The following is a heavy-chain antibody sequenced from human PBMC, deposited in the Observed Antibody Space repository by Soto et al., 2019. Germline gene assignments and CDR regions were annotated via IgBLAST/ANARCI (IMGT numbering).Heavy chain of an antibody. CDR3: AAVSGSILLDAFDI. Sequence: GASVNVSCKASGFAFTSSAVQWVRQARGQRLEWIGWIVVGSGNTNYAQKFQERVTITRDMSTSTAYMELSSLRSEDTAVYYCAAVSGSILLDAFDIWGQGTMVTVSS. J-gene: IGHJ3*02. D-gene: IGHD1-26*01. V-gene: IGHV1-58*01. CDR2: IVVGSGNT. CDR1: GFAFTSSA.